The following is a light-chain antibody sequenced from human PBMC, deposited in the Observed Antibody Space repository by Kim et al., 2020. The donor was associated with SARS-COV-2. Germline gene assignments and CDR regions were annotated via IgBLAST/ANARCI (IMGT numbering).Light chain of an antibody. J-gene: IGLJ3*02. Sequence: GQRVSISCSGSSSNIGSQTVTWYQAFPGAAPKLLIYKTHERPPGVPARFSGSKSGTSASLAISGLLSEDEADYYCATWEDSLNGWVFGGGTKLTVL. CDR1: SSNIGSQT. CDR2: KTH. V-gene: IGLV1-44*01. CDR3: ATWEDSLNGWV.